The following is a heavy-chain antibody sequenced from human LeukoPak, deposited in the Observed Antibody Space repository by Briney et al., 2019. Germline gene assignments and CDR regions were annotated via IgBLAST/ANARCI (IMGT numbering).Heavy chain of an antibody. V-gene: IGHV3-66*01. J-gene: IGHJ4*02. CDR3: APPATIGYYFDY. Sequence: GGSLRLSCAASGFTVSSNYMSWVRQAPGKGLEWVSVIYSGGSTYYADSVKGRFTISRDNSKNTLYLQMNSLRAEDTAVYYCAPPATIGYYFDYWGQGTLVTVSS. CDR1: GFTVSSNY. CDR2: IYSGGST. D-gene: IGHD3-10*01.